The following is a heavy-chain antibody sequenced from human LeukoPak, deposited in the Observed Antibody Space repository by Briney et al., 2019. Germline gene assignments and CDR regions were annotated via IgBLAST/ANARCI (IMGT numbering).Heavy chain of an antibody. J-gene: IGHJ4*02. Sequence: GGSLRLSCAASGFTFSSYAMSWVRQAPGKGLEWVSAISGSGGSTYYADSVKGRFTISRDNSKNTLYLQMYSLRAEDTAVYYCARNTVLYSTTFDYWGQGTLVTVSS. CDR3: ARNTVLYSTTFDY. CDR1: GFTFSSYA. CDR2: ISGSGGST. V-gene: IGHV3-23*01. D-gene: IGHD4-11*01.